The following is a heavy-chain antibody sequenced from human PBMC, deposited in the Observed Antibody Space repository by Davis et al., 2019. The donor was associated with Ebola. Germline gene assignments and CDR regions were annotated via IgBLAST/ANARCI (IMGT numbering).Heavy chain of an antibody. Sequence: PGGSLRLSCTASGFSFNTHAMTWVRQAPGKGLEWVSTISGGATSTYYADSVKGRFTISRDNFKNTVYLQMNSLRAEDTAVYYCAKTPGVTTYGTFDHWGQGTLVTVSS. CDR3: AKTPGVTTYGTFDH. CDR2: ISGGATST. V-gene: IGHV3-23*01. D-gene: IGHD3-3*01. J-gene: IGHJ4*02. CDR1: GFSFNTHA.